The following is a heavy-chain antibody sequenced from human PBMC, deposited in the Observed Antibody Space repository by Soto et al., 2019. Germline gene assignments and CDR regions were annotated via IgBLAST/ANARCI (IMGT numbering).Heavy chain of an antibody. CDR1: GFSLSTSGVG. D-gene: IGHD3-9*01. J-gene: IGHJ5*02. CDR3: ALTRRLDILAGYGS. V-gene: IGHV2-5*02. CDR2: LYWDDDK. Sequence: QITLKESGPTLVKPTQTLTLTCTFSGFSLSTSGVGVGWIRQPPGKALEWLALLYWDDDKHYSPSLKTRLTITKDTTKSTVVLTMTNMDPVNTATYYCALTRRLDILAGYGSWGQGTLVTVSS.